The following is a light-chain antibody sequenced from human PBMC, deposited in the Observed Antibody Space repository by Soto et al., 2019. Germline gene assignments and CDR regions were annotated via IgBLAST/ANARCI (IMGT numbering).Light chain of an antibody. Sequence: IQMTQSPSTLPASVGDRVTITCRASQSISSWLAWYQQKPGKAPKLLIYKASTLESGVPSRFIGSGSGTEFTLTISSLQPDDFATYYCQQYNTYWTFGQGTKVEIK. J-gene: IGKJ1*01. CDR2: KAS. V-gene: IGKV1-5*03. CDR1: QSISSW. CDR3: QQYNTYWT.